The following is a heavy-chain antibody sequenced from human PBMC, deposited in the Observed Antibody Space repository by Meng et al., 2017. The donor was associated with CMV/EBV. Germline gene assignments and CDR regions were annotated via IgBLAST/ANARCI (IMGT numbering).Heavy chain of an antibody. D-gene: IGHD2-2*02. V-gene: IGHV2-5*01. CDR2: IYWNDDK. CDR1: FYISPSGVG. CDR3: ARAYCSSTSCYKRYDY. Sequence: FYISPSGVGVGWIRQPPGKALEWLALIYWNDDKRYSPSLKSRLTITKDTSKNQVVLTMTNMDPVDTATYYCARAYCSSTSCYKRYDYWGQGTLVTVSS. J-gene: IGHJ4*02.